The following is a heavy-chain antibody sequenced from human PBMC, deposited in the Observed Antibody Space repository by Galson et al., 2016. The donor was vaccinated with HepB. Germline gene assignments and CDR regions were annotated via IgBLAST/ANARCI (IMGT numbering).Heavy chain of an antibody. CDR3: VRDGYCSGGSCSSKFFFDY. CDR1: GYSFPHFW. J-gene: IGHJ4*02. V-gene: IGHV5-51*01. Sequence: QSGAEVKKPGESLEISCQASGYSFPHFWIGWVRQMPGKGLEWMGVIFPSDSDTTYNPSFEGQVTISADTSSEPAYLQWNSLKASDTAMYYCVRDGYCSGGSCSSKFFFDYWGQGTLVTVSS. D-gene: IGHD2-15*01. CDR2: IFPSDSDT.